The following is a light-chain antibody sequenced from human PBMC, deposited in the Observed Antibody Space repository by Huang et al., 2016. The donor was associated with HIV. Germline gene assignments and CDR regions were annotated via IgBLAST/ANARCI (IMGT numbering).Light chain of an antibody. J-gene: IGKJ4*01. V-gene: IGKV3-15*01. CDR1: QSVSSN. CDR2: DAS. CDR3: QQYNNWPPNT. Sequence: EIVMTQSPATLSVSPGERATLSCRASQSVSSNLAWYQQKPGQAPRLLIDDASTRATGIPARFSGSGSGTEFTLTISSLQSEDFAVYYCQQYNNWPPNTFGGGTKVEIK.